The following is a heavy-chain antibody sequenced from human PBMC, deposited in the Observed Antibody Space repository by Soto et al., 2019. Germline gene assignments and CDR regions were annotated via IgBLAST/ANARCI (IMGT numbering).Heavy chain of an antibody. Sequence: QVQLQESGPGLVKPSETLSLTCTVSGGSISSYYWSWIRQPPGKGLEWFGYIYYSGSTNYNPSLKSRRTKTVDTTKNHFPQKQSSVTAADTSVYYCASHRALRRDGYKLGWFDPWGQGTLVTVFS. CDR3: ASHRALRRDGYKLGWFDP. CDR2: IYYSGST. J-gene: IGHJ5*02. V-gene: IGHV4-59*01. CDR1: GGSISSYY. D-gene: IGHD5-12*01.